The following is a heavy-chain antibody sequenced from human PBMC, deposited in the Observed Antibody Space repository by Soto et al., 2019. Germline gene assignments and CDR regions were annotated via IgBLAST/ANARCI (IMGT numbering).Heavy chain of an antibody. V-gene: IGHV3-66*01. D-gene: IGHD4-17*01. CDR3: ARDDYGDYEGYFDY. Sequence: GGSLRLSCAASGFTVSSNYMSWVRQAPGKGLEWVSVIYSGGSTYYADSVKGRFTISRDNSKNTLYLQMNSLRAEDTAVYYCARDDYGDYEGYFDYWGQGTLVTVSS. J-gene: IGHJ4*02. CDR1: GFTVSSNY. CDR2: IYSGGST.